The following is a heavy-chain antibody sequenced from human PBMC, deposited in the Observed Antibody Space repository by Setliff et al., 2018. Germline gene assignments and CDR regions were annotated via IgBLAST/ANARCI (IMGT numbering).Heavy chain of an antibody. D-gene: IGHD2-2*01. CDR2: ISGYNGDT. V-gene: IGHV1-18*01. CDR1: GGTFSSYG. CDR3: ARDRPTVVIAAAKASFDH. Sequence: GASVKVSCKASGGTFSSYGVSWVRQAPGQGLEWMGWISGYNGDTNYAPEFQGRVTMTTDTSTSTGYMELRRLRSDDTAVYYCARDRPTVVIAAAKASFDHWGQGTLVTVSS. J-gene: IGHJ5*02.